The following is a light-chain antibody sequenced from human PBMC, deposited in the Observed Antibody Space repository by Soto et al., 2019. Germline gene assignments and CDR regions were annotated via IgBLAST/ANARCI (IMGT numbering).Light chain of an antibody. J-gene: IGKJ4*01. Sequence: DIVMTQSPDSLAVSLGESATINCKSSQSVLYSSNNKNYLAWYQQKPGQPPKLLIYWASTRESGVADRFSGSGSGTDFTLTISSLQAEDVAVYYCQQYYSTPLTFXGGTNVDIK. CDR1: QSVLYSSNNKNY. CDR3: QQYYSTPLT. CDR2: WAS. V-gene: IGKV4-1*01.